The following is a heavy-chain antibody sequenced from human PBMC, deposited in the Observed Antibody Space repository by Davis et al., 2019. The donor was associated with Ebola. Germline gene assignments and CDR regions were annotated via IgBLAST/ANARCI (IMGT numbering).Heavy chain of an antibody. CDR1: GFTFSDYY. CDR2: ISSSSSTI. Sequence: GESLKISCAASGFTFSDYYMSWIRQAPGKGLEWVSYISSSSSTIYYADSVKGRFTISRDNAKNSLYLQMNSLRDEDTAVYYCARGTLWIQLWSYFDYWGQGTLVTVSS. CDR3: ARGTLWIQLWSYFDY. J-gene: IGHJ4*02. D-gene: IGHD5-18*01. V-gene: IGHV3-11*04.